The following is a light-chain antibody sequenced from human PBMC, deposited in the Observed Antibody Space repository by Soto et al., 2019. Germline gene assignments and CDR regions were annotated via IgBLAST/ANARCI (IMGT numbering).Light chain of an antibody. J-gene: IGKJ4*01. CDR1: QSISSW. Sequence: DIQMTQSPSTLPASVGDRVTITCRASQSISSWLAWYQQKPGKAPKLLIYKASSLESGVPSRFSGSGSGTEFTLTISSLQPDDFATYYCQQYNSYSLTFGGGTKVDIK. CDR3: QQYNSYSLT. CDR2: KAS. V-gene: IGKV1-5*03.